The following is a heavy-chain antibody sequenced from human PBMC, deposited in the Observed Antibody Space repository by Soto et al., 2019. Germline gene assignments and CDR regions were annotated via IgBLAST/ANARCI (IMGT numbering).Heavy chain of an antibody. CDR1: GGSISSGTYY. J-gene: IGHJ6*02. Sequence: QLQLQESGPGLVKPSETLSLTCTVSGGSISSGTYYWAWIRQPPGKGLEWIGSISYGGSTFYNPSLKSRVTISVDTSKNQFSLKLSSVTAADTAVFYCARQGRDSILKYFYHGMDVWGQGTTVTVSS. CDR3: ARQGRDSILKYFYHGMDV. V-gene: IGHV4-39*01. CDR2: ISYGGST.